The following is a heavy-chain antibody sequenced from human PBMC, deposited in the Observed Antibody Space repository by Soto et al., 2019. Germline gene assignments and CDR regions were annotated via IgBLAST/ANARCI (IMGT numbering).Heavy chain of an antibody. CDR2: ILYDGSDK. V-gene: IGHV3-30*18. Sequence: PGGSLRLSSAASGFTFSSYGMHWVRQAPGKGLEWVTGILYDGSDKYYADSVNGRFTISRENSKNTLYLQMNSLRTEDSAVYYCAKAGGGFGDFVHHWGQGTPVTVSS. CDR1: GFTFSSYG. J-gene: IGHJ4*02. CDR3: AKAGGGFGDFVHH. D-gene: IGHD3-10*01.